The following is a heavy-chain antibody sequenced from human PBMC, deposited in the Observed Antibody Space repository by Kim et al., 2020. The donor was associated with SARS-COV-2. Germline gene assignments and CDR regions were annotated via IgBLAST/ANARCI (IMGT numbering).Heavy chain of an antibody. CDR1: GYSFTSYW. V-gene: IGHV5-51*01. CDR2: IYPGDSDT. J-gene: IGHJ6*02. CDR3: ASTSVYCSGGSCYSPSAADYGMDV. D-gene: IGHD2-15*01. Sequence: GESLKISCKGSGYSFTSYWIGWVRQMPGKGLEWMGIIYPGDSDTRYSPSFQGQVTISADKSISTAYLQWSSLKASDTAMYYCASTSVYCSGGSCYSPSAADYGMDVWGQGTPVTVSS.